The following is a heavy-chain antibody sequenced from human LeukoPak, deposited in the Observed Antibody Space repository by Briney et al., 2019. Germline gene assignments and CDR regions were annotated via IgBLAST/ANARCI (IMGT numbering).Heavy chain of an antibody. D-gene: IGHD3-16*01. CDR1: GFTFSSYA. CDR2: ISYDGSNK. CDR3: ARDRPGGRGMGA. V-gene: IGHV3-30-3*01. J-gene: IGHJ6*02. Sequence: GGSLRLSCAASGFTFSSYAMHWVRQAPGKGLEWVAVISYDGSNKYYADSVKGRFTISRDNSKNTLYLQMNSLRAEDTAVYYCARDRPGGRGMGAWGQGPTVTVS.